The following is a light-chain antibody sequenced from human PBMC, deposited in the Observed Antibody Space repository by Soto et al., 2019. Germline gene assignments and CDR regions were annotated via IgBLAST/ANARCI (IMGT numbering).Light chain of an antibody. V-gene: IGLV3-21*02. CDR2: DDS. Sequence: SYELTQPPSVSVAPGQTARITCGGTNIGSKSVHWYQQKPGQAPVLVVYDDSDRPSGIPERFSGSNSGNTATLTIGRVEAGDEADYYCQVWDSSSDHNYVFGTGTKLTVL. CDR1: NIGSKS. CDR3: QVWDSSSDHNYV. J-gene: IGLJ1*01.